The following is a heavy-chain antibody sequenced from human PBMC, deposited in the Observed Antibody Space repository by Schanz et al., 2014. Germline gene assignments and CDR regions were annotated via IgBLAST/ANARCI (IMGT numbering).Heavy chain of an antibody. J-gene: IGHJ6*02. D-gene: IGHD3-22*01. CDR2: ISYDGSHK. CDR1: GFTFSNFA. CDR3: AKIRYDSSGYYLPYYGMDV. V-gene: IGHV3-30-3*02. Sequence: QVQLVESGGGLVRPGGALRLSCVASGFTFSNFAIHWVRQAPGKGLEWVAVISYDGSHKDYADSVKGRFIIPRDNSKNTLYLQMNSLRAEDTAVYYCAKIRYDSSGYYLPYYGMDVWGQGTTVIVSS.